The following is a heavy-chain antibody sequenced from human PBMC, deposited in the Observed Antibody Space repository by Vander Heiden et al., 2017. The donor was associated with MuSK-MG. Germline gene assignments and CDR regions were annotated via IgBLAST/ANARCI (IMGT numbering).Heavy chain of an antibody. CDR1: GNSIGSGYY. Sequence: QVQLQESGPGLVKPSETLSLTCAVSGNSIGSGYYWGWIRQPPGKGLEWIGNIYHSGSTYYNPSLKSRVTISVDASKTYFSLKLNSVTAADTAVYYCARRGLQFYFDYWGQGTLVTVSS. CDR2: IYHSGST. CDR3: ARRGLQFYFDY. V-gene: IGHV4-38-2*01. J-gene: IGHJ4*02.